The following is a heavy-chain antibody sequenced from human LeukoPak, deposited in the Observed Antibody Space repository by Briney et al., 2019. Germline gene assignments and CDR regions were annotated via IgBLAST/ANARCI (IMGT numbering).Heavy chain of an antibody. CDR3: ASPMWDTAIHDY. CDR2: INSDGSIT. CDR1: GFTFSSYS. V-gene: IGHV3-74*01. D-gene: IGHD5-18*01. Sequence: GGSLRLSCAASGFTFSSYSMHWVRQAPGKGLVWVSRINSDGSITSYADSVKGRFTISRDNAKDTLYLQMDSLRAEDAAVYYCASPMWDTAIHDYWGQGTLVTVSS. J-gene: IGHJ4*02.